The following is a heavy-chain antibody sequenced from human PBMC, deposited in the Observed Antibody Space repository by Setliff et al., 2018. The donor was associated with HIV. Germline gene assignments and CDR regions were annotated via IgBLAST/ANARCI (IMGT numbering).Heavy chain of an antibody. Sequence: SETLSLTCTVSGGSISSGRYYWSWIRQPAGKGLEWIGRIHTSGSSYYNPSLKSRVTISVDTSKNQFSLKLSSVTAADTAVYYCARRGYSSGYFDYWGQGMLVTVSS. V-gene: IGHV4-61*02. CDR1: GGSISSGRYY. CDR2: IHTSGSS. J-gene: IGHJ4*02. CDR3: ARRGYSSGYFDY. D-gene: IGHD6-19*01.